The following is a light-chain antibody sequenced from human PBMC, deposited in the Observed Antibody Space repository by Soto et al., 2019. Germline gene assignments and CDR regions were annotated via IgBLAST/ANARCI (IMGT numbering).Light chain of an antibody. CDR2: ADD. Sequence: SYELTQPPSVSVAPGQTARIMCGGNNIESKSVHWYQQKAGQAPVLVVYADDDRPSGIPERFSGSNSGNTATLTITRVEAGDEADYFCQVWDSSRDLHVFGSGTKVTV. CDR3: QVWDSSRDLHV. CDR1: NIESKS. J-gene: IGLJ1*01. V-gene: IGLV3-21*02.